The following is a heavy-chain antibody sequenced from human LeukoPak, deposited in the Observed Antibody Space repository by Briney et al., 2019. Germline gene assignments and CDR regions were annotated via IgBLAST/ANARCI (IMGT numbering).Heavy chain of an antibody. V-gene: IGHV4-39*01. CDR1: GGSIRSSYYY. J-gene: IGHJ5*02. CDR2: IYDSGST. CDR3: ARHYGP. Sequence: SETLSLTCTVSGGSIRSSYYYWGWIRQPPGKGLEWIESIYDSGSTYYNPSLKSRVTISVDTSKNQFSLKLNSVTAADTAVYYRARHYGPWGQGTLVTVSS. D-gene: IGHD3-10*01.